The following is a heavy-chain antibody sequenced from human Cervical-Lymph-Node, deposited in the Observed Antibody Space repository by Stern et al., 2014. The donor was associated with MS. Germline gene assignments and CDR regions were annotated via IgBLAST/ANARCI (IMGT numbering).Heavy chain of an antibody. D-gene: IGHD3-22*01. CDR3: AKDRGMIVVVTYSLDS. J-gene: IGHJ4*02. Sequence: VQLEESGGIVVQPGRSLRLSCVASGFSFSSYGMHWVRQAPGKGLEWVAVISYDGSNAYYADSVKRRFTISRDNSKNTLYLQLNSLRSEDTAVYFCAKDRGMIVVVTYSLDSWGQGTLVTVSS. V-gene: IGHV3-30*18. CDR1: GFSFSSYG. CDR2: ISYDGSNA.